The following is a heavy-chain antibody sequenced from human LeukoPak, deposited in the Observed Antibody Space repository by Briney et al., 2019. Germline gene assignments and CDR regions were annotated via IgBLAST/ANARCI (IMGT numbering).Heavy chain of an antibody. J-gene: IGHJ6*03. Sequence: SETLSLTCTVSGGSISSSIHYWGWIRQPPGKGLEWIGSMSYSGSTYYNPSLKSRVTISVDTSKNHFSLKLSSVTAADTAVYYCARGTIAADDYYYMDVWGKGTTVTISS. CDR1: GGSISSSIHY. V-gene: IGHV4-39*02. CDR3: ARGTIAADDYYYMDV. CDR2: MSYSGST. D-gene: IGHD6-13*01.